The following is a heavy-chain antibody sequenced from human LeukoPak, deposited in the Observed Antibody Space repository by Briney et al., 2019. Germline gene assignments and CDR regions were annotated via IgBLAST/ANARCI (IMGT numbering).Heavy chain of an antibody. J-gene: IGHJ3*02. CDR3: ARVFDGSGSSSPIDAFDI. V-gene: IGHV1-24*01. CDR1: GYTLTELS. D-gene: IGHD3-10*01. CDR2: FDPEDGET. Sequence: ASVKVSCKVSGYTLTELSMHWVRQAPGKGLEWMGGFDPEDGETIYAQKFQGRVTMTEDTSTDTAYMELSSLRAEDTAVYYCARVFDGSGSSSPIDAFDIWGQGTMVTVSS.